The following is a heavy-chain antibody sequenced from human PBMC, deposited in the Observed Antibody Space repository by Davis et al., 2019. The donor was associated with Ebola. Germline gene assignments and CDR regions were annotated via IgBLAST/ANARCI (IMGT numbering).Heavy chain of an antibody. CDR3: ARWDGGDSRYFDY. V-gene: IGHV4-59*01. CDR1: GGSIGTYY. Sequence: GSLRLSCTVSGGSIGTYYWSWIRPPPGKGLEWIGYIYYTGSTNYNPSLKSRVTISVDTSKNQFSVKLTSVTAADTAVYYCARWDGGDSRYFDYWGQGTLVTVSS. D-gene: IGHD4-23*01. J-gene: IGHJ4*02. CDR2: IYYTGST.